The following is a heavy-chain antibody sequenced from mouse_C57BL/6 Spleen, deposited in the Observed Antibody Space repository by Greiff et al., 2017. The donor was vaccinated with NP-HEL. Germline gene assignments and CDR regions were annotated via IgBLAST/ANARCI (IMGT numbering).Heavy chain of an antibody. Sequence: QVQLQQSGAELVRPGASVTLSCKASGYTFTDYEMHWVKQTPVHGLEWIGAIDPETGGTAYNQKFKGKAILTADKSSSTAYMELRSLTSEDSAVYYCTRYGNYEAWFAYWGQGTLVTVSA. V-gene: IGHV1-15*01. J-gene: IGHJ3*01. CDR1: GYTFTDYE. CDR2: IDPETGGT. D-gene: IGHD2-1*01. CDR3: TRYGNYEAWFAY.